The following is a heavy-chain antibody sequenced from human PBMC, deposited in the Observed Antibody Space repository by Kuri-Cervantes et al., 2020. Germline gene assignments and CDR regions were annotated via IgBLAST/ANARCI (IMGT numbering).Heavy chain of an antibody. CDR1: GYTFTGYY. V-gene: IGHV1-2*02. CDR2: INPNSGGT. CDR3: ARVCSTSCSDAFDI. D-gene: IGHD2-2*01. J-gene: IGHJ3*02. Sequence: ASVKVSCKASGYTFTGYYMHWVRQAPGQGLEWMGWINPNSGGTNYAQKFQGRVTMTRDTSISTAHMELSRLRSDDTAVYYCARVCSTSCSDAFDIWGQGTMVTVSS.